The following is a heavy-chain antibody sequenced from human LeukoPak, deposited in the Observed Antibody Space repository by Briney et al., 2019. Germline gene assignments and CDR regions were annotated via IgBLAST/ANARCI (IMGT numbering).Heavy chain of an antibody. CDR3: ARAGQEWFGELGFDQ. D-gene: IGHD3-10*01. Sequence: GGTLRLSCAASGFTFSSYGMSWVRQAPGKGLEWVANIKQDGSEKNYVESVKGRFTISRDNAKNSLYLQTNSLRAEDTAVYYCARAGQEWFGELGFDQWGQGTLVIVSS. CDR2: IKQDGSEK. V-gene: IGHV3-7*01. CDR1: GFTFSSYG. J-gene: IGHJ4*02.